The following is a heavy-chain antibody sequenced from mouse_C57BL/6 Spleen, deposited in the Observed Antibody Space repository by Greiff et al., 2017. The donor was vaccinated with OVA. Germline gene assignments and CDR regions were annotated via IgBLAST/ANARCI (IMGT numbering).Heavy chain of an antibody. CDR1: GYTFTSYW. J-gene: IGHJ4*01. CDR3: ARSSHYARDY. V-gene: IGHV1-50*01. CDR2: IDPSDSYT. Sequence: QVQLQQPGAELVKPGASVKLSCKASGYTFTSYWMQWVKQRPGQGLEWIGEIDPSDSYTNYNQKFKGKATLTVDTSSSTAYMQLSSLTSEDSAVYYCARSSHYARDYWSQGTSVTVSS. D-gene: IGHD1-1*01.